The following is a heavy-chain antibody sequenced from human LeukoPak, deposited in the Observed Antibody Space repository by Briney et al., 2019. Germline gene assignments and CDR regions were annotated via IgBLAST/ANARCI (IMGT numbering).Heavy chain of an antibody. CDR2: IYYSGST. D-gene: IGHD3-22*01. J-gene: IGHJ4*02. V-gene: IGHV4-59*01. CDR3: AREHYYDSSGYYYAYFDY. CDR1: GGSISSYY. Sequence: SETLSLTCTVSGGSISSYYWSWIRQPPGKGLECLGYIYYSGSTNYNPSLKSRVTISVDTSKNQFSLKLSSVTAADTAVYYCAREHYYDSSGYYYAYFDYWGQGTLVTVSS.